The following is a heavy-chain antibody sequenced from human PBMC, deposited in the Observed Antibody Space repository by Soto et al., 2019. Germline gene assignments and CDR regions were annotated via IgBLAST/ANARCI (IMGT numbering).Heavy chain of an antibody. CDR1: GFTFSSYW. CDR3: ARSRGSGGVEYNMDV. V-gene: IGHV3-74*01. CDR2: IMSDGSGT. J-gene: IGHJ6*02. D-gene: IGHD3-16*01. Sequence: EVKLVESGGGLVQPGGSLRLSCAASGFTFSSYWMHWVRQGPGEGLVWVSRIMSDGSGTTYADSVKGRFTISRDNAKNTLYLQMNSLRAEDTAVYHCARSRGSGGVEYNMDVWGQGTAVTVSS.